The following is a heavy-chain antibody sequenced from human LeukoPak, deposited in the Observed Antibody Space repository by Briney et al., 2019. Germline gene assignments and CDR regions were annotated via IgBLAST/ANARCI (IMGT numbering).Heavy chain of an antibody. J-gene: IGHJ4*02. Sequence: SETLSLTCTVSGGSISSYYWSWIRQPPGKGLEWIGYIYYSGSTNYNPSLKSRVTISVDTSKNQFSLKLSSVTAADTAVYYCATXYLXWXXXFDYWGQGTXVTVSS. D-gene: IGHD3-3*01. CDR3: ATXYLXWXXXFDY. V-gene: IGHV4-59*08. CDR1: GGSISSYY. CDR2: IYYSGST.